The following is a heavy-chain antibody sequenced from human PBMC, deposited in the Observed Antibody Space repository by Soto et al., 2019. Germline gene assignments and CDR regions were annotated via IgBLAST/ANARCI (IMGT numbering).Heavy chain of an antibody. CDR1: GGSIIRYY. J-gene: IGHJ4*02. D-gene: IGHD3-22*01. Sequence: SETLSLTCTVSGGSIIRYYWSWIRQPPWKGLEWIGYIYYSGSTNYNPSLKSRVTISVDTSKNQFSLKLSSVPAADTAVHFCERHATWLLLSDYWGQGTLVTVSS. V-gene: IGHV4-59*08. CDR3: ERHATWLLLSDY. CDR2: IYYSGST.